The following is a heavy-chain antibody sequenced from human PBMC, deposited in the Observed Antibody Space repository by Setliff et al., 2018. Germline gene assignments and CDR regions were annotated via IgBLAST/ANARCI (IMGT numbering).Heavy chain of an antibody. CDR3: ARHKSNGSGSYPSLYMDV. CDR2: IYYSGST. J-gene: IGHJ6*03. V-gene: IGHV4-39*01. CDR1: GGSISSGNYY. D-gene: IGHD3-10*01. Sequence: PSETLSLTCRVSGGSISSGNYYWGLIRQPPGKGLEWVATIYYSGSTYSNPSVKSRLIISVDAPDNQFSVKLSSVTAADTAVYYCARHKSNGSGSYPSLYMDVWGKGIMVTVS.